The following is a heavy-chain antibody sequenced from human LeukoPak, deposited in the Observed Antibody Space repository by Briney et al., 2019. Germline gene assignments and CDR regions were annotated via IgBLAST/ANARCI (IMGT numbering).Heavy chain of an antibody. V-gene: IGHV3-23*01. CDR3: AKVRYYYDSSDYSPRFDY. Sequence: PGGSLRLSCAASGFTFSNYTMNWVRQAPGKGLEWVSAISGSGGSTYYADSVKGRFTISRDNSKNTLYLQMNSLRAEDTAVYYCAKVRYYYDSSDYSPRFDYWGQGTLVTVSS. CDR1: GFTFSNYT. D-gene: IGHD3-22*01. J-gene: IGHJ4*02. CDR2: ISGSGGST.